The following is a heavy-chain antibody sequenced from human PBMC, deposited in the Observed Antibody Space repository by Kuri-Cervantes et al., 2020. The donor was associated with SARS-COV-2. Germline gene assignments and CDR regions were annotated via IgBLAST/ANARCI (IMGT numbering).Heavy chain of an antibody. CDR2: INPNSGGT. CDR1: GYTFTDYY. D-gene: IGHD3-22*01. CDR3: ARSTPLRRLVVISQGGAFDI. V-gene: IGHV1-2*04. J-gene: IGHJ3*02. Sequence: ASVKVSCKASGYTFTDYYMHWARQAPGQGFELMGWINPNSGGTNYAQKFQGWVTMTRDTSISTVYMELSRLRSDDTAVYYCARSTPLRRLVVISQGGAFDIWGQGTMVTVSS.